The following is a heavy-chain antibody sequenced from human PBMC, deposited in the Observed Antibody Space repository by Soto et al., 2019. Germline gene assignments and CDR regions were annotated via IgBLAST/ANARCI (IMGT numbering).Heavy chain of an antibody. CDR2: IYSGGST. CDR1: GGNVSSIS. D-gene: IGHD3-22*01. CDR3: AVDRGY. Sequence: AGGSQRHSCTASGGNVSSISVSWVRQAPGKGLEWVSVIYSGGSTYYADSVKGRFTISRDNSKNTLYLQMNSLRAEDTAVYYCAVDRGYWGQGTLVTVSS. V-gene: IGHV3-53*01. J-gene: IGHJ4*02.